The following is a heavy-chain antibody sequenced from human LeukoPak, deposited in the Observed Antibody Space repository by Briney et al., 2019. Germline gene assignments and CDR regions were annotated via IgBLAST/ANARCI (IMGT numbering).Heavy chain of an antibody. J-gene: IGHJ4*02. D-gene: IGHD3-22*01. Sequence: PGGSLRLSCAASGFTFSSYAMSWVRQAPGKGLEWVSAISGSGGSTYYADSVKGRFTISRDNSKNTLYLQMNSLRAEDTAVFYCAKHRGSSGSSWFDYWGQGTLVTVSS. CDR3: AKHRGSSGSSWFDY. CDR1: GFTFSSYA. CDR2: ISGSGGST. V-gene: IGHV3-23*01.